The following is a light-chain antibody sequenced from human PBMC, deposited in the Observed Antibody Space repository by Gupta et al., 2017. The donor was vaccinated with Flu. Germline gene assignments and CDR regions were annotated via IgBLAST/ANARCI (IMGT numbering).Light chain of an antibody. CDR1: ITDNGGYNY. V-gene: IGLV2-14*01. J-gene: IGLJ2*01. Sequence: QSALTQPASVSGSPGQSITISCHGTITDNGGYNYVSWYQQHPGKAPKLIIFEVSNRPSGVSNRFSGSKSGNTASLIISGLQAEDEADYYCSSYGNSNTVVVFGGGTKLTVL. CDR3: SSYGNSNTVVV. CDR2: EVS.